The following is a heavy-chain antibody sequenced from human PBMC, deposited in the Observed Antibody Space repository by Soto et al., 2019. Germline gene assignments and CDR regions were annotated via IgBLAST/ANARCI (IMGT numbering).Heavy chain of an antibody. CDR2: ISWNSGSI. J-gene: IGHJ4*02. D-gene: IGHD6-25*01. V-gene: IGHV3-9*01. CDR3: AKDPADSSPY. CDR1: GFTFDDYA. Sequence: EVQLVESGGGLVQPGRSLRLSCAASGFTFDDYAMHWVRQAPGKGLEWVSGISWNSGSIGYADSVKGRFTISRDNAKNSLDLQMNSLRAEDTALYYCAKDPADSSPYWGQGTLVTVSS.